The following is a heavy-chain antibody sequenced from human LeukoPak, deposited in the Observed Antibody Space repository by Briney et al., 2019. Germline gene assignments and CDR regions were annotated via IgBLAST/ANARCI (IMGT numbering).Heavy chain of an antibody. Sequence: ASVKVSCKASGYTFTGYYMHWVRQAPGQGLEWMGRINPNSGGTNYAQKFQGRVTMTRDTSISTAYMELSRLRSEDTAVYYCATGAYSSSSFDYWGQGTLVTVSS. V-gene: IGHV1-2*06. J-gene: IGHJ4*02. CDR1: GYTFTGYY. CDR3: ATGAYSSSSFDY. CDR2: INPNSGGT. D-gene: IGHD6-13*01.